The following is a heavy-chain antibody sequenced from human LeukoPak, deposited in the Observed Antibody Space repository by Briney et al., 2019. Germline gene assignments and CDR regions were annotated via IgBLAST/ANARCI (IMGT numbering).Heavy chain of an antibody. V-gene: IGHV4-34*01. CDR2: INHSGST. CDR3: ASRYCSSTSCYAGSDWFDP. D-gene: IGHD2-2*01. J-gene: IGHJ5*02. CDR1: GGSFGGYF. Sequence: SETLSLTCAVYGGSFGGYFWSWIRQPPGEGLEWIGEINHSGSTNYHPSLKSRVTISVDTSKNQFSLKLTSVTAADTAVYYCASRYCSSTSCYAGSDWFDPWGQGTLVTVSS.